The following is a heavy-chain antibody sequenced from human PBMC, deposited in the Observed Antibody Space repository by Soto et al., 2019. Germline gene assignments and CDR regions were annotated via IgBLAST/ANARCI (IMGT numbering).Heavy chain of an antibody. CDR1: GYSFTSYW. V-gene: IGHV5-51*01. Sequence: LGESLKISCKTSGYSFTSYWIGWVRQMPGKGMEWMGNIYPYDSDTRYSSSFQGQVTISADTSITTAYLQWSGLRASDTAMYFCARHLVGSTRGNFDYWGQGTLVTVS. CDR2: IYPYDSDT. J-gene: IGHJ4*01. D-gene: IGHD2-2*01. CDR3: ARHLVGSTRGNFDY.